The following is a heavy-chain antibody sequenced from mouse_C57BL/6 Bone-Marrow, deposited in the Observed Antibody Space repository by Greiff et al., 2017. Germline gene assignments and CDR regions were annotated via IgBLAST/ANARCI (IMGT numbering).Heavy chain of an antibody. V-gene: IGHV7-1*02. CDR3: ARDYYGSSYWYFDV. Sequence: EVHLVESGGGLVQPGGSLRLSCATSGFTFSDFYMEWVRQPPGKKLEWIAASRNKANDYTTEDSASVKGRFIVSRDTSQSILYLQMNALRAEDTAIYYCARDYYGSSYWYFDVWGAGTTVTVSS. D-gene: IGHD1-1*01. J-gene: IGHJ1*01. CDR2: SRNKANDYTT. CDR1: GFTFSDFY.